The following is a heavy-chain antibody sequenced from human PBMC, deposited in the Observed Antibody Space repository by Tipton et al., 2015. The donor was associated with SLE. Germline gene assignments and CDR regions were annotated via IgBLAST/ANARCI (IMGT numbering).Heavy chain of an antibody. J-gene: IGHJ6*02. Sequence: TLSLTCIVSGGSISSYYWSWIRQPPGKGLEWIGYVYHSGNTNYNPSLKSRVTIPVDTSKNQFFLKLNSVTAADTAVYYCARDIPPMVRGVIPYYGMDVWGQGTTVTVSS. V-gene: IGHV4-59*12. CDR2: VYHSGNT. CDR3: ARDIPPMVRGVIPYYGMDV. D-gene: IGHD3-10*01. CDR1: GGSISSYY.